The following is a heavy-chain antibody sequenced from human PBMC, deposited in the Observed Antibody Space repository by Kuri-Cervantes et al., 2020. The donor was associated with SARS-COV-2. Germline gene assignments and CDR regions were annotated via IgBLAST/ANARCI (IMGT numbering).Heavy chain of an antibody. CDR2: ISSNGDST. Sequence: GGSLRLSCSASGFTFSSYAMHWVRQAPGKGLEYVSAISSNGDSTYYADSVKGRFTISRDNSKNTLYLQMNSLRAEDTAVYYCAKLGGGILAPDIWGQGTMVTVSS. CDR1: GFTFSSYA. V-gene: IGHV3-64*04. CDR3: AKLGGGILAPDI. D-gene: IGHD2-15*01. J-gene: IGHJ3*02.